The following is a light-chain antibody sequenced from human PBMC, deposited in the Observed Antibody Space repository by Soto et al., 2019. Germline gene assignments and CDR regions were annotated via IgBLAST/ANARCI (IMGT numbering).Light chain of an antibody. CDR2: STN. CDR1: SGSVSPSYY. CDR3: VLYMGSGISV. V-gene: IGLV8-61*01. Sequence: QTVVTQEPSFSVSPGGTVTLTCGLSSGSVSPSYYPSWYQQTPGQAPRTLIYSTNSRSSGVPDRFSGSILGNKAALTITGAQADDESDYYCVLYMGSGISVFGGGTKL. J-gene: IGLJ3*02.